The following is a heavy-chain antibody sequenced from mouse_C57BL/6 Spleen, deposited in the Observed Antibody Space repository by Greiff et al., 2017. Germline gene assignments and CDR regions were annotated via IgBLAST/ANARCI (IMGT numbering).Heavy chain of an antibody. J-gene: IGHJ1*03. CDR1: GFNIKDYY. CDR2: IDPEDGET. V-gene: IGHV14-2*01. CDR3: ARRCGNWYFDV. Sequence: DVKLQESGAELVKPGASVKLSCTASGFNIKDYYMHWVKQRTEQGLEWIGRIDPEDGETKYAPKFQGKATITADTSSNTAYLQLSSLTSEDTAVXYCARRCGNWYFDVWGTGTTVTVSS. D-gene: IGHD1-1*02.